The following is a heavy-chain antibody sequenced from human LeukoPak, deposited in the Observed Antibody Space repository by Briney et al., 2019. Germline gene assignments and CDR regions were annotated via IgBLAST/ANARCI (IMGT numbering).Heavy chain of an antibody. CDR1: GFTFSNAW. Sequence: GGSLRLSCAASGFTFSNAWMTWYRQAPGKGLECVAHIKGDASEKYYLDSVKGRFTISRDNAKNSLYLQMNSLRAEDTAVYYCARQAGVTWGQGTLVTVSS. J-gene: IGHJ5*02. V-gene: IGHV3-7*01. CDR3: ARQAGVT. D-gene: IGHD6-19*01. CDR2: IKGDASEK.